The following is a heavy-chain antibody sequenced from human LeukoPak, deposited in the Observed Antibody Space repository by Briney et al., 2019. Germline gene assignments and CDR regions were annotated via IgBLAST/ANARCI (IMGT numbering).Heavy chain of an antibody. CDR3: AYSDHFDT. V-gene: IGHV3-30*03. CDR1: GFTFSTYA. D-gene: IGHD4-17*01. J-gene: IGHJ4*02. Sequence: SGGSLRLSCAASGFTFSTYAMHWVRQAPGKGLEWVAIISYDGGSTSYADSVKGRFTISRDNAKNTLYLQMNRLTGEDTAVYYCAYSDHFDTWGQGTLVTVSS. CDR2: ISYDGGST.